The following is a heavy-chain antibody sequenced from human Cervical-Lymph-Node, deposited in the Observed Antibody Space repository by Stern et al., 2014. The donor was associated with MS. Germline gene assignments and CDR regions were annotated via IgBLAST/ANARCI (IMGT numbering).Heavy chain of an antibody. D-gene: IGHD6-19*01. J-gene: IGHJ4*02. V-gene: IGHV7-4-1*02. CDR2: INTNTGNP. CDR1: GYTFITYA. Sequence: VQLVESGSELKKPGASVKVSCKASGYTFITYAMSGVRQAPGQGLEWMGWINTNTGNPTYAQGFTGRFVFSLDTSVSTAYLEISSLKAEDTAVYYCARSRVSVAGNYGYWGQGTLITVSS. CDR3: ARSRVSVAGNYGY.